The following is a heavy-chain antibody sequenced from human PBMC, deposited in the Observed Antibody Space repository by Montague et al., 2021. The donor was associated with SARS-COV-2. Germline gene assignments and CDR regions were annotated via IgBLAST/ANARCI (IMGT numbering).Heavy chain of an antibody. D-gene: IGHD1-14*01. CDR2: FYIVGST. CDR3: ARETMTADAFDK. V-gene: IGHV4-59*02. CDR1: GASVGSSD. J-gene: IGHJ3*02. Sequence: SETLSLTCTVSGASVGSSDWGWIRQSPGKGLEWIGYFYIVGSTDYNPSLNSRATISRDTSKNQFSLKVRSVTAADTAVYYCARETMTADAFDKWGQGTMVTVSS.